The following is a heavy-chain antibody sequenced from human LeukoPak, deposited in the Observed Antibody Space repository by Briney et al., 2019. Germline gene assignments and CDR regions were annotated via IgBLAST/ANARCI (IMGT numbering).Heavy chain of an antibody. V-gene: IGHV1-46*01. D-gene: IGHD3-10*01. CDR1: GYTFTGYY. Sequence: ASVKVSCKASGYTFTGYYMHWVRQAPGQGLEWMGIINPSGGSTSYAQKFQGRVTMTRDTSTSTVYMELSSLRSEDTAVYYCARGGITMVRGVIIGDAFDIWGQGTMVTVSS. J-gene: IGHJ3*02. CDR3: ARGGITMVRGVIIGDAFDI. CDR2: INPSGGST.